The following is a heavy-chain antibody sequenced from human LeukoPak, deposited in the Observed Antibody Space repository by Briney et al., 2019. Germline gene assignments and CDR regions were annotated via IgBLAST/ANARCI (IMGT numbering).Heavy chain of an antibody. J-gene: IGHJ4*02. CDR1: GFTVDSNY. V-gene: IGHV3-21*01. D-gene: IGHD1-26*01. CDR2: ISSDSSDV. CDR3: ARDGGPYSGSYIAY. Sequence: GGSLRLSCAASGFTVDSNYLSWVRQAPGKGLEWVSSISSDSSDVYNADSVKGRFTISRDNAKNSLYLQMNSLRAEDTAVYYCARDGGPYSGSYIAYWGQGTLVTVSS.